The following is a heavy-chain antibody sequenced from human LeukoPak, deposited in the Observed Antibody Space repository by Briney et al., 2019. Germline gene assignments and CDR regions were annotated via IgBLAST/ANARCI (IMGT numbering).Heavy chain of an antibody. CDR2: ISSSSSYI. V-gene: IGHV3-21*01. CDR1: GFNFNAYG. J-gene: IGHJ4*02. Sequence: GGSLRLSCVGSGFNFNAYGMNWVRQAPGKGLEWVSSISSSSSYIYYADSVKGRFTISRDNAKNSLYLQMNSLRAEDTAVYYCARDTMPGYVWGSYRYLDYWGQGTLVTVSS. D-gene: IGHD3-16*02. CDR3: ARDTMPGYVWGSYRYLDY.